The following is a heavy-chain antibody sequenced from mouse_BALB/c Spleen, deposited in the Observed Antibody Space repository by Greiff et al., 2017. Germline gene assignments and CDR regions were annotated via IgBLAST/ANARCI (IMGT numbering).Heavy chain of an antibody. CDR3: AESAYYGNSFAY. CDR1: GYTFTSYW. D-gene: IGHD2-10*01. J-gene: IGHJ3*01. Sequence: QVQLKESGAELAKPGASVKMSCKASGYTFTSYWMHWVKQRPGQGLEWIGYINPSTGYTEYNQKFKDKATLTADKSSSTAYMQLSSLTSEDSAVYYCAESAYYGNSFAYWGQGTLVTVSA. V-gene: IGHV1-7*01. CDR2: INPSTGYT.